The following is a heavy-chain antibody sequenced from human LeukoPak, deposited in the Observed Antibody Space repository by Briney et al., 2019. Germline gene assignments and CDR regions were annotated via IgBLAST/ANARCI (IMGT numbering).Heavy chain of an antibody. Sequence: GESLQISCQGSGYSFTIYWIGWVRPMPGKGLEWMGIIYPGDSDTRYSPSFQGQVTISADKSISTAYLQWSSLKASDTAMYYCATGPLPYYDSSGYFDYWGQGTLVTVSS. CDR2: IYPGDSDT. J-gene: IGHJ4*02. V-gene: IGHV5-51*01. CDR1: GYSFTIYW. D-gene: IGHD3-22*01. CDR3: ATGPLPYYDSSGYFDY.